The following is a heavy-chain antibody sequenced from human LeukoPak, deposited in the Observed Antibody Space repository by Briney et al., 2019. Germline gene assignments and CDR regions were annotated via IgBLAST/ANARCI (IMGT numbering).Heavy chain of an antibody. V-gene: IGHV3-30-3*01. Sequence: GGSLRLSCAASGFTFSSYAMHWVRQAPGKGLEWVAIISYDGSNKYYADSVKGRFTISRDNSKNTLYLQMNSLRAEDTAVYYCARVPGAFDIWGQGTMVTVSS. D-gene: IGHD1-14*01. CDR3: ARVPGAFDI. J-gene: IGHJ3*02. CDR1: GFTFSSYA. CDR2: ISYDGSNK.